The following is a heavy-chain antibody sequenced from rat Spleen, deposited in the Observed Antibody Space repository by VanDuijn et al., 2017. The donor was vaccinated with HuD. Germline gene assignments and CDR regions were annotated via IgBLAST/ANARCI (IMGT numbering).Heavy chain of an antibody. V-gene: IGHV5-25*01. CDR3: ALREGFAY. J-gene: IGHJ3*01. Sequence: EVQLVESGGGLVQPGRSLRLSCAASGFTFSDYYMAWVRQAPTKGLEWVASISPSGGSTYYRDSVKGRFTISRDNAKSILYLQVDSLRSEDTATYYCALREGFAYWGQGTLVTVSS. CDR2: ISPSGGST. CDR1: GFTFSDYY. D-gene: IGHD3-7*01.